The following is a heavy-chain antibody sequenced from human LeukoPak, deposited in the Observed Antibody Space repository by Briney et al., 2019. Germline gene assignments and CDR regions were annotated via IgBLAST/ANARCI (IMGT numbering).Heavy chain of an antibody. Sequence: GGSLRLSCATSGFTFRSYAMIWVRQAPERGLQWVSGISGSGTYYADFAKGRFTISRDNAKNSLYLQMNSLRAEDTAVYYCAKTDCTSSSCYTIDYWGQGTLVTVSS. J-gene: IGHJ4*02. V-gene: IGHV3-23*01. CDR1: GFTFRSYA. CDR3: AKTDCTSSSCYTIDY. D-gene: IGHD2-2*02. CDR2: ISGSGT.